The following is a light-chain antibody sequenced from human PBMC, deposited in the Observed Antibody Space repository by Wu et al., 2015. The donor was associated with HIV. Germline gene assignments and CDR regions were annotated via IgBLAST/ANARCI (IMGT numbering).Light chain of an antibody. Sequence: DIQMTQSPSSLSASVGDRVTITCRASQSISSYLNWYQQKPGKVPKLLIYAASSLESGVPSRFSGSGSGTDFTLTISCLQSEDFATYYCQQYYSFPWTFGQGTKVEIK. CDR3: QQYYSFPWT. J-gene: IGKJ1*01. V-gene: IGKV1-39*01. CDR2: AAS. CDR1: QSISSY.